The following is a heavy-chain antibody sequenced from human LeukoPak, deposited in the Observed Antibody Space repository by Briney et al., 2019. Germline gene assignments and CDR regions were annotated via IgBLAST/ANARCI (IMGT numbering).Heavy chain of an antibody. J-gene: IGHJ6*04. CDR2: IYYSGST. V-gene: IGHV4-59*01. CDR1: GGSISSYY. D-gene: IGHD3-10*01. CDR3: ARDFRGPLDV. Sequence: SETLSLTCTVSGGSISSYYWSWIRQPPGKGLEWIGYIYYSGSTNYNPSLKSRVTISVDTSKNQFSLKLSSVTAADTAVYYCARDFRGPLDVWGKGTTVTVSS.